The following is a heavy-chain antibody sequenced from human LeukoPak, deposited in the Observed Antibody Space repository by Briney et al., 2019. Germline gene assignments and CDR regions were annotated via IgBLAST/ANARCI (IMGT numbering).Heavy chain of an antibody. Sequence: PGRSLRLSCAASGFTFNDHAMYCVRQAPGKGLEWVSGINWNSDNIGYADSVKGRFTISRDDAKNSLFLQMNRLRTEDTALYYCARASYYYDTTGLGAVDIWGQGTMVTVSS. CDR3: ARASYYYDTTGLGAVDI. CDR2: INWNSDNI. D-gene: IGHD3-22*01. J-gene: IGHJ3*02. V-gene: IGHV3-9*01. CDR1: GFTFNDHA.